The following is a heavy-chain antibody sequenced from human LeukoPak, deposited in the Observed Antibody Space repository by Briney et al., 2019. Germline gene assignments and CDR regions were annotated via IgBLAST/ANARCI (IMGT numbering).Heavy chain of an antibody. D-gene: IGHD6-13*01. CDR3: ARLGSSWDFFDF. V-gene: IGHV3-7*01. CDR2: IKQDAGEI. J-gene: IGHJ4*02. Sequence: PEGSLRLSCAASGFTLSAYWMTWVRQLPGKGLKWVANIKQDAGEIRYVDSVKGRFTISRDNAKNSVYLQMNSLRAEDTGVYYCARLGSSWDFFDFWGQGTLVTVS. CDR1: GFTLSAYW.